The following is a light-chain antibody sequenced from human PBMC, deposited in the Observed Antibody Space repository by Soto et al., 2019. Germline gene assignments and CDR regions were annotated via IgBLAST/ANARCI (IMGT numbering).Light chain of an antibody. V-gene: IGKV3-15*01. CDR2: GAS. CDR3: QQYNIWPRT. J-gene: IGKJ1*01. CDR1: QSISSN. Sequence: HSPATLSGSKGERANLSCRASQSISSNLAWYQHKPGQAPRLLIYGASTRATGIPARFTGSGSGTDFTLTISSLQSEDFALYYCQQYNIWPRTFGQGTKVDI.